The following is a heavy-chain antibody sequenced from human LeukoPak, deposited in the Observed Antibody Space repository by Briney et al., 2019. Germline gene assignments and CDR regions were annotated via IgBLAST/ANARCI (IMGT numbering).Heavy chain of an antibody. Sequence: SETLSLTCTVSGGSISSYYRSWIRQPAGKGLEWIGRIYTSGSTNYNPSLKSRVTMSVDTSKNQFSLKLSSVAAADTAVYYCARGTYYYGSGSYYSFDYWGQGTLVTVSS. J-gene: IGHJ4*02. CDR2: IYTSGST. V-gene: IGHV4-4*07. D-gene: IGHD3-10*01. CDR3: ARGTYYYGSGSYYSFDY. CDR1: GGSISSYY.